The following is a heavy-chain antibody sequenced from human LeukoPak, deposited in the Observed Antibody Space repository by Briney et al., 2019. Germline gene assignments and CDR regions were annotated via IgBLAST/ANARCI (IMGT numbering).Heavy chain of an antibody. CDR2: TYYRSKWYN. CDR3: ARDPIYSSRTFDAFDI. D-gene: IGHD6-13*01. V-gene: IGHV6-1*01. CDR1: GDGVSSNSAA. Sequence: SQTLSLTCAISGDGVSSNSAAWNWIRQSPSRGLEWLGRTYYRSKWYNDYAVSVKSRITINPDTSKNQFSLQLNSVTPEDTAVYYCARDPIYSSRTFDAFDIWGQGTMVTVSS. J-gene: IGHJ3*02.